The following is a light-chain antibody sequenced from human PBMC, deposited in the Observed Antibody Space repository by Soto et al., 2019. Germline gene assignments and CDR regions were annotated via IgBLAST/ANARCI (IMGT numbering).Light chain of an antibody. CDR2: GTS. CDR3: QQALSFPLS. V-gene: IGKV1-12*01. J-gene: IGKJ4*01. CDR1: QGIRSW. Sequence: IQMTQSHSSVSASVGDTVTITCRASQGIRSWLAWYQQKPGTAPKILIYGTSTLRSGVPSRFSGSGSGTHFTLTISDLQPEDFATYFCQQALSFPLSFGGGTKVDMK.